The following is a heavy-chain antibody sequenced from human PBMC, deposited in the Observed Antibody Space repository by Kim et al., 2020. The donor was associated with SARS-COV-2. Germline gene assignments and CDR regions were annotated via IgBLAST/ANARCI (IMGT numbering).Heavy chain of an antibody. CDR2: ISWNSGSI. Sequence: GGSLRLSCAASGFTFGDYAMHWVRQAPGKGLEWVSGISWNSGSIGYADSVKGRFTISRDNAKNSLYLQMNSLRAEDTALYYCAKDSQRSIAAAGGGYNWFDPWGQGTLVTVSS. CDR1: GFTFGDYA. D-gene: IGHD6-13*01. CDR3: AKDSQRSIAAAGGGYNWFDP. J-gene: IGHJ5*02. V-gene: IGHV3-9*01.